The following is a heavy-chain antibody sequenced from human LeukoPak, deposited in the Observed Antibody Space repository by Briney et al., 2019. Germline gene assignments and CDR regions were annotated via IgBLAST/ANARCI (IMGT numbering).Heavy chain of an antibody. Sequence: GGSLRLSCAASGLSISNFWMHWVRQAPGKGLEWVAIIDKDGNEIKYVDSVKGRFTLSRDNAENSVYLQMNSLRTEDTALYYCVTDGDKWNDFEYWGQGTLVTVSS. CDR2: IDKDGNEI. J-gene: IGHJ4*02. CDR1: GLSISNFW. CDR3: VTDGDKWNDFEY. V-gene: IGHV3-7*01. D-gene: IGHD1-1*01.